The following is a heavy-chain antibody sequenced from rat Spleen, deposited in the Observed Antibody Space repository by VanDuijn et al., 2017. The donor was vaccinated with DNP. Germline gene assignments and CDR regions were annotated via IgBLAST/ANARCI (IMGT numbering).Heavy chain of an antibody. CDR3: ARDLRRVDY. CDR2: IWGNGNT. CDR1: GFSLSSYG. J-gene: IGHJ2*01. Sequence: QVQLKESGPGLVQPSQTLSLTCTVSGFSLSSYGVIWVRQPPGKGLEWMGVIWGNGNTNYNSALKSRLSISRDTSKSQVFLKMSSLQTEDTATYYCARDLRRVDYWGQGVIVTVSS. V-gene: IGHV2-13*01. D-gene: IGHD1-11*01.